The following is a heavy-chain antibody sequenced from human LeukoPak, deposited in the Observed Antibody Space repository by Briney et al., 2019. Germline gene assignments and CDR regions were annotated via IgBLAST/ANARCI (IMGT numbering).Heavy chain of an antibody. D-gene: IGHD6-13*01. Sequence: SETLSLTCTVSGGSISSSSYYWGWIRQPPGKGLEWIGSIYYSGSTYYNPSLKSRVTISVDTSKNQFSLKLSSVTAADTAVYYCARQSQQQLVLVHWFDPWGQGTLVTVSS. CDR1: GGSISSSSYY. J-gene: IGHJ5*02. V-gene: IGHV4-39*01. CDR3: ARQSQQQLVLVHWFDP. CDR2: IYYSGST.